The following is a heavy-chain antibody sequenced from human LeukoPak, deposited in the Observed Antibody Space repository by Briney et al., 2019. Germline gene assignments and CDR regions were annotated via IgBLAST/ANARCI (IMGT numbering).Heavy chain of an antibody. CDR3: ARAGAAAGPFDY. V-gene: IGHV4-59*08. CDR1: GGSFSGYY. J-gene: IGHJ4*02. D-gene: IGHD6-13*01. CDR2: IYYSGST. Sequence: SETLSLTCAVYGGSFSGYYWSWIRQPPGKGLEWIGYIYYSGSTNYNPSLKSRVTISVDTSKNQFSLKLSSVTAADTAVYYCARAGAAAGPFDYWGQGTLVTVSS.